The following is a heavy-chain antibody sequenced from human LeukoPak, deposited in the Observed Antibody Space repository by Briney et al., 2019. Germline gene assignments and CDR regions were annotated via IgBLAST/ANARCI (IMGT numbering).Heavy chain of an antibody. CDR3: AKDRGTMVRGVLYYFDY. D-gene: IGHD3-10*01. J-gene: IGHJ4*02. CDR1: GFTFSRYA. Sequence: GGSLRLSCAASGFTFSRYAMSWVRQAPGKGLEWVAVISYDGSNKYYADSAKGRFTISRDNSKNTLYLQMNSLRAEDTAVYYCAKDRGTMVRGVLYYFDYWGQGTLVTVSS. V-gene: IGHV3-30*18. CDR2: ISYDGSNK.